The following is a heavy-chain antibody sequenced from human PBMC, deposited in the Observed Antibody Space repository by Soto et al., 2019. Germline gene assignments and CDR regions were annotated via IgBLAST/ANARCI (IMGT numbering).Heavy chain of an antibody. CDR3: ARDLADSTTYYYYGMDV. CDR1: GFTLSSYA. J-gene: IGHJ6*02. V-gene: IGHV3-30-3*01. Sequence: GGSLRLSCAASGFTLSSYAMHWVRQAPGKGLEWVAVISYDGSNKYYADSVKGRFTISRDNSKNTLYLQMNSLRAEDTAVYYCARDLADSTTYYYYGMDVWGQGTTVTVSS. CDR2: ISYDGSNK. D-gene: IGHD1-1*01.